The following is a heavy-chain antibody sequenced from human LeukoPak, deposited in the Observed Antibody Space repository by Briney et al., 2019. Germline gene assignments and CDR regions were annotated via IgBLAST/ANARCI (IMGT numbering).Heavy chain of an antibody. Sequence: GGSLRLSCAPSGFTFSRHGMHWVRQAPGKGLEWVAIISNDGSRKYYAHSVEGRFTISRDNSKNTLYLQMDSLRTEDTAVYYCARDRAWNYFDYWGQGTLVTVSS. J-gene: IGHJ4*02. CDR2: ISNDGSRK. CDR1: GFTFSRHG. D-gene: IGHD3-3*01. V-gene: IGHV3-30*03. CDR3: ARDRAWNYFDY.